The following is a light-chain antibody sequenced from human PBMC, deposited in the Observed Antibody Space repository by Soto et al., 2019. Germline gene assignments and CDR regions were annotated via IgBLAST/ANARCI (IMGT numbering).Light chain of an antibody. J-gene: IGKJ2*01. V-gene: IGKV3-20*01. CDR3: QQYGSSSYT. CDR1: QSVSSTS. Sequence: EIVLTQSPGTLSLSPGERATLSCRASQSVSSTSLAWYQQNPGQAPRPLIYGASSRDTGLPDRFSGSGSGTEFTLTISRLESEDFAVYFCQQYGSSSYTFGQGTKLEIK. CDR2: GAS.